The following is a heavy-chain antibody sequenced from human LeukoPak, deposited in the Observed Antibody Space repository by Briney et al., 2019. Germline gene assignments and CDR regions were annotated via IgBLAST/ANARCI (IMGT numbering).Heavy chain of an antibody. Sequence: GGSLRLSCAASGFTFSSYDMTWVRQAPGKGLEWVANIKKDGSEKYYVDSVKGRFTISRDNAKTSLYLQMNSLRAEDTAVYYCARDLSGVTGYTYGRGIDYWGQGTLVTVSS. J-gene: IGHJ4*02. CDR2: IKKDGSEK. CDR3: ARDLSGVTGYTYGRGIDY. V-gene: IGHV3-7*01. CDR1: GFTFSSYD. D-gene: IGHD5-18*01.